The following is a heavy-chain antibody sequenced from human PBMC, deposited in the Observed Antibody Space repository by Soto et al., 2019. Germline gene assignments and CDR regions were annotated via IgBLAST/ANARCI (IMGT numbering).Heavy chain of an antibody. CDR1: GFSFRSYG. J-gene: IGHJ6*02. Sequence: PGCSLRICCAACGFSFRSYGMHGVCKEQGKGLEWVAVISYDGSNKYYADSVKGRFTISRDNSKNTLYLQMNSLRAEDTAVYYCAKDYGDSYYYYYGMDVWGQGTTVTVSS. V-gene: IGHV3-30*18. CDR3: AKDYGDSYYYYYGMDV. D-gene: IGHD4-17*01. CDR2: ISYDGSNK.